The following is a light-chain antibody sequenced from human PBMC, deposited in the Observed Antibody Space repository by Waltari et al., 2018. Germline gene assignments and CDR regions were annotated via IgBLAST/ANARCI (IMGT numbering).Light chain of an antibody. J-gene: IGKJ2*01. Sequence: DIQMTQSPSPLSASVGDRVTITCRASQPIYIYLNWYQQKPGRAPKLLIYSTSSLQSGVPSRFSGSGSGTDFTLTISSLQPEDVASYFCQQSYSTPETFGQGTKLEIK. CDR3: QQSYSTPET. V-gene: IGKV1-39*01. CDR2: STS. CDR1: QPIYIY.